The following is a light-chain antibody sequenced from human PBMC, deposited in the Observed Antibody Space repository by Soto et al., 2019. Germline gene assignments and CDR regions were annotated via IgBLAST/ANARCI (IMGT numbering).Light chain of an antibody. CDR3: QQYDNLRSLT. CDR2: EAS. J-gene: IGKJ4*01. CDR1: EPIATY. V-gene: IGKV1-33*01. Sequence: DIQMTQSPSSLSASVGDRVTITCQASEPIATYLDWYQKKPGQAPKLLIHEASSLETGVPSRFSGRGSGTDFTFTFSSLQPEDAATYYYQQYDNLRSLTFGGHTKVEIK.